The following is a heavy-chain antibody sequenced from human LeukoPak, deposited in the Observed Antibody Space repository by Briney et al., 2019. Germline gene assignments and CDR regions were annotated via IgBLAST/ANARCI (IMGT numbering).Heavy chain of an antibody. Sequence: VGSLRLSCAASGFTFSSYAMSWVRQAPGKGLEWVSAISGSGGSTYYAGSVKGRFTISRDNSKNTLYLQMNSLRAEDTAVYYCAKDSFKVYCSGGSCYYFDYWGQGTLVTVSS. CDR3: AKDSFKVYCSGGSCYYFDY. V-gene: IGHV3-23*01. D-gene: IGHD2-15*01. CDR2: ISGSGGST. CDR1: GFTFSSYA. J-gene: IGHJ4*02.